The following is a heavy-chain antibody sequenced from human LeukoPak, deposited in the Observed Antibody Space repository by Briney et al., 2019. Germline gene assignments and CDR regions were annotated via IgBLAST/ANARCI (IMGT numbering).Heavy chain of an antibody. V-gene: IGHV1-8*01. J-gene: IGHJ4*02. CDR1: GYTFTSYD. Sequence: ASVKVSCKASGYTFTSYDINWVGQGTGQGLEWRGWMNPNSGNTGYAQKFQGRVTLTRNTSISTAYMELSSLRSEDTAVYYCATDQLSGYSSSWLFDYWGQGTLVTVSS. D-gene: IGHD6-13*01. CDR2: MNPNSGNT. CDR3: ATDQLSGYSSSWLFDY.